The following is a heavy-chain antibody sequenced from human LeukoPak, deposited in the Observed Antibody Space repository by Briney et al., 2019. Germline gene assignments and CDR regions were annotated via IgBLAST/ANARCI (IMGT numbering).Heavy chain of an antibody. D-gene: IGHD5-18*01. CDR2: ISGSGGST. CDR3: AKDGDRDFGYSYGYYFDY. Sequence: GGSLRLSCAASGFTFSSCAMSWVRQAPGKGLEWVSAISGSGGSTYYADSVKGRFTISRDNSKNTLYLQMNSLRAEGTAVYYCAKDGDRDFGYSYGYYFDYWGQGTLVTVSS. J-gene: IGHJ4*02. CDR1: GFTFSSCA. V-gene: IGHV3-23*01.